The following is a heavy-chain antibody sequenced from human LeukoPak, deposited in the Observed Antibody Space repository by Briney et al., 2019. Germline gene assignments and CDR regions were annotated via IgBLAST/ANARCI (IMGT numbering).Heavy chain of an antibody. CDR2: IYYSGST. V-gene: IGHV4-59*08. CDR3: ARGRTGYFDY. D-gene: IGHD1-1*01. Sequence: SETLSLTCTVSGVSFSSYYWSWLRQPPGKGLEWIGCIYYSGSTNYNPSLKSRVTISVDTSKKQFSLKLSSVTAADTAVYYCARGRTGYFDYWGQGTLVTVSS. CDR1: GVSFSSYY. J-gene: IGHJ4*02.